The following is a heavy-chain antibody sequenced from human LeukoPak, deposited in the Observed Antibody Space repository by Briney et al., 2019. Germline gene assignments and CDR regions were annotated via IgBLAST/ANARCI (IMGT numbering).Heavy chain of an antibody. J-gene: IGHJ3*02. V-gene: IGHV3-30*03. CDR3: ARVGTSSGWNFHDAFDI. Sequence: GGSLRLSCAASGFTFRSYGMHWVRQAPGKGLEWVALISYDVSNKCYADSVKGRFTISRDNSKNTLYLKMNSLRAEDTAVYYCARVGTSSGWNFHDAFDIWGQGTMVTVSS. CDR2: ISYDVSNK. D-gene: IGHD6-19*01. CDR1: GFTFRSYG.